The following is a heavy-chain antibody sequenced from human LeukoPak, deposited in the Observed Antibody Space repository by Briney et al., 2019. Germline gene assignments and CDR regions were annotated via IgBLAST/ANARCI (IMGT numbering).Heavy chain of an antibody. D-gene: IGHD5-18*01. CDR3: ARELLYSYDYADY. J-gene: IGHJ4*02. Sequence: GGSLRLSCTASGFTFGDYAMSWVRQAPGKGLEWVSVIYSGGSTYYADSVKGRFTISRDNSKNTLYLQMNSLRAEDTAVYYCARELLYSYDYADYWGQGTLVTVSS. V-gene: IGHV3-66*01. CDR1: GFTFGDYA. CDR2: IYSGGST.